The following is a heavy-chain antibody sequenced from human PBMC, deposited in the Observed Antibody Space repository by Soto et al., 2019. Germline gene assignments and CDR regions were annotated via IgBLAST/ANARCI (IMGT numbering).Heavy chain of an antibody. D-gene: IGHD3-16*02. Sequence: QVTLKESGPVLVKPTETLTLTCTVSGFSLSNDRMGVSWIRQPPGKALEWLAHIFSNDEKSYSTSLKSRLTISKDTSKSQVVLTMTNMDPVDTATYYCARIERAPYYDYIWGSYRYLDAFDIWGQGTMVTVSS. CDR1: GFSLSNDRMG. CDR2: IFSNDEK. CDR3: ARIERAPYYDYIWGSYRYLDAFDI. J-gene: IGHJ3*02. V-gene: IGHV2-26*01.